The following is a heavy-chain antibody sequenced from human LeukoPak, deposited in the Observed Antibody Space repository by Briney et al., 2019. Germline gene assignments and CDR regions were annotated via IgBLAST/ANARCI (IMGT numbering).Heavy chain of an antibody. CDR3: ARGSYDYVWGNYRYAFDI. Sequence: GGSLRLSCAASGFTFDDYAMHWVRQAPGKGLVWVSRINSDGSSTSYADSVKGRFTISRDNAKNTLYLQMNSLRAEDTAVYYCARGSYDYVWGNYRYAFDIWGQGTMVTVSS. J-gene: IGHJ3*02. CDR1: GFTFDDYA. D-gene: IGHD3-16*02. CDR2: INSDGSST. V-gene: IGHV3-74*01.